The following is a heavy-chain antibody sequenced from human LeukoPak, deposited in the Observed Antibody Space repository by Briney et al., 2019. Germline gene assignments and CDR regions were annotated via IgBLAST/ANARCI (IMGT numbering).Heavy chain of an antibody. J-gene: IGHJ4*02. Sequence: PSETLSLTCTVSGGSIASSTYYWGWIRQPPGKGLEWIGSIYYSGSTYSNPSLKSRVTISVDTSKSQFSLKLSSVTAADTAVYYCARDGYTYGSFDYWGQGTLVTVSS. CDR2: IYYSGST. CDR1: GGSIASSTYY. V-gene: IGHV4-39*01. D-gene: IGHD5-18*01. CDR3: ARDGYTYGSFDY.